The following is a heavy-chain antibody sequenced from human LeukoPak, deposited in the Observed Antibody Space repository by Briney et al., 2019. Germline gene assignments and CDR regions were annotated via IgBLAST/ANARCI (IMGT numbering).Heavy chain of an antibody. J-gene: IGHJ4*02. V-gene: IGHV3-53*01. CDR1: GFTVSSNY. CDR2: IYSGGST. Sequence: GGSLRLSCAASGFTVSSNYMSWDSQAPGKGLEWVSVIYSGGSTYYADSVKGRFTISRDNSKNTLYLQMNSLRAEDTAVYYCARGGYSYGPQAYWGQGTLVTVSS. D-gene: IGHD5-18*01. CDR3: ARGGYSYGPQAY.